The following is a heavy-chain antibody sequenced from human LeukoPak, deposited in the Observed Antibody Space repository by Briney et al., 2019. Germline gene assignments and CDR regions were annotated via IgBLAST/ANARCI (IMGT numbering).Heavy chain of an antibody. CDR3: ASSSGSYDYYYYMDV. D-gene: IGHD3-22*01. V-gene: IGHV4-59*01. CDR1: GGSISSYY. CDR2: VHHSGRT. Sequence: SETLSLTCTVSGGSISSYYWSWIRQPPGKGLEWIGYVHHSGRTDYNPSLKSRVTISVDTSKNQVSLKLSSVTAADTAVYSCASSSGSYDYYYYMDVWGKGTTVTVSS. J-gene: IGHJ6*03.